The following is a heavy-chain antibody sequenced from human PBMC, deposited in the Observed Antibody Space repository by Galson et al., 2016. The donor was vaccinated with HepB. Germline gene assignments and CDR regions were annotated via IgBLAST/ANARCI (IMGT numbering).Heavy chain of an antibody. D-gene: IGHD6-13*01. CDR1: RFKFSDYY. Sequence: SLRLSCAASRFKFSDYYMSWIRQAPGKGLEWISYINGGGDTVYYADSVKGRFTISRDNGKSSLYLQINRLRAEDTAVYYCARVVSTWYFFDHWGQGTLVTVSS. CDR2: INGGGDTV. J-gene: IGHJ4*02. CDR3: ARVVSTWYFFDH. V-gene: IGHV3-11*01.